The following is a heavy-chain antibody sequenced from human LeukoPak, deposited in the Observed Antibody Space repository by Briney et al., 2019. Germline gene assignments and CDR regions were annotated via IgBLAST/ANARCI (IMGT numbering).Heavy chain of an antibody. CDR3: ANYDSSGYYFDY. CDR1: GYTFTGYY. J-gene: IGHJ4*02. CDR2: INPNSGGT. Sequence: GASVKVSCKASGYTFTGYYIHWVRQAPGQGLEWMGWINPNSGGTNYAQKFQGRVTMTRDTSISTAYMELSRLTSDDTAVYYCANYDSSGYYFDYWGQGTLVTVSS. V-gene: IGHV1-2*02. D-gene: IGHD3-22*01.